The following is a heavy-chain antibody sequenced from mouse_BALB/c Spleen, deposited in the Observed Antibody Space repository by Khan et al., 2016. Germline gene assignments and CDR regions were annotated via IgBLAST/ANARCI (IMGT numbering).Heavy chain of an antibody. CDR2: IWSGGST. Sequence: QVRLQQSGPGLVQPSQSLSITCTVSGFSLTSYGVHWVRQSPGKGLEWLGVIWSGGSTDYNAAFISRLSISKDNSKSQVFFKMNSLQANDTAIYYCAREDYYGTYWYFDVWGAGTTVTVSS. V-gene: IGHV2-2*02. CDR3: AREDYYGTYWYFDV. J-gene: IGHJ1*01. D-gene: IGHD1-1*01. CDR1: GFSLTSYG.